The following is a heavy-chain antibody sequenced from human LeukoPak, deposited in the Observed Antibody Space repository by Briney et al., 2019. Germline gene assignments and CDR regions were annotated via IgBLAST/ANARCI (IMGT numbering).Heavy chain of an antibody. Sequence: PGGPLRLSCAASGFTFSNAWMSWVRQAPGKGLEWVGRIKSKTDGGTTDYAAPVKGRFTISRDDSKNTLYLQMNSLKTEDTAVYYCTTGGMDDILTGYYKGDFDYWGQGTLVTVSS. V-gene: IGHV3-15*01. D-gene: IGHD3-9*01. CDR2: IKSKTDGGTT. CDR3: TTGGMDDILTGYYKGDFDY. CDR1: GFTFSNAW. J-gene: IGHJ4*02.